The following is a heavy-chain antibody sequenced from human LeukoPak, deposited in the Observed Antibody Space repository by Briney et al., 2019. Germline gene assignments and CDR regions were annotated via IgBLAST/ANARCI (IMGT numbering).Heavy chain of an antibody. CDR2: IYYSGST. CDR1: GGSINSHY. D-gene: IGHD6-19*01. CDR3: VRRDNTGWNYFDC. V-gene: IGHV4-59*08. Sequence: SETLSLTCIVSGGSINSHYWSWIRQSPGKGLEWIGDIYYSGSTRYNPSLKSRVTISVDTPKNDLSLRLTSVLAADTAIYYCVRRDNTGWNYFDCWGQGILVTVSS. J-gene: IGHJ4*02.